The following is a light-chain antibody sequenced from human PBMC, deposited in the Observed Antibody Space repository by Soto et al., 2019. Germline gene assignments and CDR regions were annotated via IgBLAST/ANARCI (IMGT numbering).Light chain of an antibody. V-gene: IGKV3-20*01. J-gene: IGKJ1*01. CDR2: GAS. CDR3: QQYGSSPMT. Sequence: SVLTQSPGTLSLSPGERATLSCRASQSVSSSYLAWYQQKPGHAPRLLIYGASSRATGIPDRFSGSGSGTDFTLTISRLEPEDFAVYYCQQYGSSPMTFGQGTKVDIK. CDR1: QSVSSSY.